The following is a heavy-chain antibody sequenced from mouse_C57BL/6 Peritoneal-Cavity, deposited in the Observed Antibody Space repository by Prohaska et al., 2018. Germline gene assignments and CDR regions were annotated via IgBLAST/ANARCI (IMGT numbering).Heavy chain of an antibody. D-gene: IGHD1-1*01. CDR1: GIDFSRYW. J-gene: IGHJ2*01. CDR3: ARQLRGDYFDY. CDR2: INPDSSTI. V-gene: IGHV4-1*01. Sequence: EVKLLQSGGGLVQPGGSLKLSCAASGIDFSRYWMSWVRRAPGKGLEWIGEINPDSSTINYAPSLKDKFIISRDNAKNTLYLQMSKVRSEDTGLYYCARQLRGDYFDYWGQGTTLTVSS.